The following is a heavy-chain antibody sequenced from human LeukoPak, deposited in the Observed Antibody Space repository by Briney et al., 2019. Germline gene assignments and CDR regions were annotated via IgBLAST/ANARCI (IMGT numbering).Heavy chain of an antibody. D-gene: IGHD6-13*01. CDR2: ISSSSSYI. Sequence: GGSLRLSCAASGFTFSSYSMNWVRQAPGKGLEWVSSISSSSSYIYYADSVKGRFTISRDNAKNSLYLQMNSLRAEDTAVYYCARDIAAAGTCWFDPWGQETLVTVSS. V-gene: IGHV3-21*01. CDR3: ARDIAAAGTCWFDP. CDR1: GFTFSSYS. J-gene: IGHJ5*02.